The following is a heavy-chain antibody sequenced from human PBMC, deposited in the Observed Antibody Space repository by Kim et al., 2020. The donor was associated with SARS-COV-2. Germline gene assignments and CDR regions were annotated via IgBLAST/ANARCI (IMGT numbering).Heavy chain of an antibody. J-gene: IGHJ4*02. D-gene: IGHD1-26*01. Sequence: NYAQTFQGRVAITADESTSTAYMELRSLTSEDTAVYYCARWEGSTWPFDYWGQGTRVTVSS. CDR3: ARWEGSTWPFDY. V-gene: IGHV1-69*01.